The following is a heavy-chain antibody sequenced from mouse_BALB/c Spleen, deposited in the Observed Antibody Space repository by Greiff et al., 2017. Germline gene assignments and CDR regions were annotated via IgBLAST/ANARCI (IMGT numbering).Heavy chain of an antibody. D-gene: IGHD2-1*01. CDR2: INPSNGRT. CDR1: GYTFTSYW. J-gene: IGHJ2*01. CDR3: ARGDGNYTLYYFDY. Sequence: QVQLQQPGAELVKPGASVKLSCKASGYTFTSYWMHWVKQRPGQGLEWIGEINPSNGRTNYNEKFKSKATLTVDKSSSTAYMQLSSLTSEDSAVYYCARGDGNYTLYYFDYWGQGTTLTVSS. V-gene: IGHV1S81*02.